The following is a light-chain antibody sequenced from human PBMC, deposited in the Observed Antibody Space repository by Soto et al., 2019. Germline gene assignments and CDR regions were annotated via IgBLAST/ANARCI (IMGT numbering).Light chain of an antibody. CDR2: SNN. J-gene: IGLJ7*01. V-gene: IGLV1-47*01. CDR3: ASWDDSLSETV. CDR1: NFNVKNNY. Sequence: QPVLTQPPSLSGTPGQRGTISCSGSNFNVKNNYVYWYQQFAGTAPKLLIYSNNRRPSGVPDRFSGSKSGSSASLAISGLRPEDEADYYCASWDDSLSETVFGGGTQLTVL.